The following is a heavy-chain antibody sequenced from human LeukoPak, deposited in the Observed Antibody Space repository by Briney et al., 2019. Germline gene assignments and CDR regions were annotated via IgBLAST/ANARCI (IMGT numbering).Heavy chain of an antibody. Sequence: GGSLRLSCAASGFTFSSYWMTWVRQAPGKGLEWVANIKHNGDELNYVDSVEDRFTISRDDAKNSLYLHMTSLRAEDTAVYYCARELRTFDSWGQGTLVTVSS. CDR1: GFTFSSYW. D-gene: IGHD3-16*01. V-gene: IGHV3-7*01. CDR2: IKHNGDEL. J-gene: IGHJ4*02. CDR3: ARELRTFDS.